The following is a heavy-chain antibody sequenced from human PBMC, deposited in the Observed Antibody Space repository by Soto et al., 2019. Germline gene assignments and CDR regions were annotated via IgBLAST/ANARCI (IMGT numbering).Heavy chain of an antibody. Sequence: QVQLVQSGAEVKKPGSSVKVSCKASGGTFSSYTISWVRQAPGQGLEWMGRIIPILGIANYAQKFQGRVKITADKSTSTAYMELSSLRAEDTAVYYCARAVAVAGMVDNWFDPWGQGTLVTVSS. CDR2: IIPILGIA. V-gene: IGHV1-69*02. CDR1: GGTFSSYT. CDR3: ARAVAVAGMVDNWFDP. D-gene: IGHD6-19*01. J-gene: IGHJ5*02.